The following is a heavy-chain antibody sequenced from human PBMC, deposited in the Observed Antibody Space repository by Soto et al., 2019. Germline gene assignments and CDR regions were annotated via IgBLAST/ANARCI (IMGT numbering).Heavy chain of an antibody. CDR3: AKDPVYYAMDV. Sequence: QVQLVESGGGVVQPGRSLRLSCAASGLTFSRYGMHWVRQAPGKGLEWVEVTWYDAKNKYYADSVKGRFTISRDNSKDTVYLQMNNLRAEDTAVYYCAKDPVYYAMDVWGQGTTVIVSS. V-gene: IGHV3-33*06. CDR1: GLTFSRYG. J-gene: IGHJ6*02. CDR2: TWYDAKNK.